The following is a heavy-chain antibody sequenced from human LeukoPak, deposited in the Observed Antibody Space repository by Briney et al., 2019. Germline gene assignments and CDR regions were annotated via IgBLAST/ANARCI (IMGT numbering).Heavy chain of an antibody. V-gene: IGHV3-15*01. CDR2: IKSKTDGGTT. CDR1: GFTFSNAW. CDR3: TTEGIVGAHGD. Sequence: GGFLRLSCAASGFTFSNAWMSWVRQAPGKELEWVGRIKSKTDGGTTDYAAPVKGRFTISRDDSKNTLYLQMNSLKTEDTAVYYCTTEGIVGAHGDWGQGTLVTVSS. J-gene: IGHJ4*02. D-gene: IGHD1-26*01.